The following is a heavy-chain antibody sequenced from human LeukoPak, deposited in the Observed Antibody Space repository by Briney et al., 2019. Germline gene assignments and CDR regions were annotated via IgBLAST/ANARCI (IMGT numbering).Heavy chain of an antibody. J-gene: IGHJ2*01. CDR2: IIPMFGTA. D-gene: IGHD5/OR15-5a*01. CDR3: ARARGIYEGYFDL. CDR1: GGTFSIYA. Sequence: SVKVSXKASGGTFSIYAISWVRQAPGQGLEWMGGIIPMFGTANYAQKFQGRVTITTDESTSTTYMELSSLKSEDTAVYYCARARGIYEGYFDLWGRGTLVTVSS. V-gene: IGHV1-69*05.